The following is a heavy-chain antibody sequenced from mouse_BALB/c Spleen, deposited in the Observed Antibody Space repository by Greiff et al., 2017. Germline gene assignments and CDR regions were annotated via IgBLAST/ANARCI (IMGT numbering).Heavy chain of an antibody. CDR2: IFPGTGTT. J-gene: IGHJ3*01. CDR3: ARSEEDDSPFAY. CDR1: GYTFTSYW. Sequence: QVQLKESGAELVKPGASVKLSCKTSGYTFTSYWIQWVKQRPGQGLGWIGEIFPGTGTTYYNEKFKGKATLTIDTSSSTAYMQLSSLTSEDSAVYFCARSEEDDSPFAYWGQGTLVTVSA. V-gene: IGHV1S132*01. D-gene: IGHD2-4*01.